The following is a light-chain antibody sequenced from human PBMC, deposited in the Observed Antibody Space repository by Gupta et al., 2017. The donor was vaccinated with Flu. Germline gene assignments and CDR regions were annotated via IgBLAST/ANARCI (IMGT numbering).Light chain of an antibody. CDR2: DVY. V-gene: IGLV2-14*03. J-gene: IGLJ3*02. CDR3: ASYTNTADRV. Sequence: SSNVGNHTYVSWYQQHPGRAPKLIIYDVYKRPSGISDRFSGSRSGNTAFLTISGLQAEDEAHYSGASYTNTADRVFGGGTKVTVL. CDR1: SSNVGNHTY.